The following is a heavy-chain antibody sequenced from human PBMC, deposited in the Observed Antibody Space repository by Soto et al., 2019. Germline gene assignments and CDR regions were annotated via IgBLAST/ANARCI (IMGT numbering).Heavy chain of an antibody. Sequence: SDTLSLTCAVYGGSFSGYYWSWIRQPPGKGLEWIGEINHSGSTNYNPSLKSRVTISVDTSKNQFSLKLSSVTAADTAVYYCARGFNYDFWSGYYAPLGYYYYYMDVWGKGTTVTVSS. CDR1: GGSFSGYY. CDR2: INHSGST. CDR3: ARGFNYDFWSGYYAPLGYYYYYMDV. V-gene: IGHV4-34*01. D-gene: IGHD3-3*01. J-gene: IGHJ6*03.